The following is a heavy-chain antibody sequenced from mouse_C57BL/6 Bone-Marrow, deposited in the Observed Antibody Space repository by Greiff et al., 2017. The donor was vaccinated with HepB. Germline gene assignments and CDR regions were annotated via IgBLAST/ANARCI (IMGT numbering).Heavy chain of an antibody. CDR3: ARLLGPVDY. V-gene: IGHV5-17*01. D-gene: IGHD4-1*01. Sequence: EVQLVESGGGLVKPGGSLKLSCAASGFTFSDYGMHWVRQAPEKGLEWVAYISSGSSTIYYADTVKGRFTISRDNAKNTLFLQMTSLRSEDTAMYYCARLLGPVDYWGQGTTLTVSS. CDR1: GFTFSDYG. CDR2: ISSGSSTI. J-gene: IGHJ2*01.